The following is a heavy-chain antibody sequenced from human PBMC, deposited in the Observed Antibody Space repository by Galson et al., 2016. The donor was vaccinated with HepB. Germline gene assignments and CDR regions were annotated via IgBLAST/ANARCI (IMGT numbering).Heavy chain of an antibody. V-gene: IGHV3-30*18. CDR2: ILFDGSNK. Sequence: TFSGYGMHWVRQAPGKGLEWVAVILFDGSNKDYVDSVKGRFTISRDNSKNTVYLQMNSLRAEDTAVYYCAKGLRYNAFMGGYYFDSWGQGTLVAVSS. J-gene: IGHJ4*02. CDR1: TFSGYG. CDR3: AKGLRYNAFMGGYYFDS. D-gene: IGHD5-12*01.